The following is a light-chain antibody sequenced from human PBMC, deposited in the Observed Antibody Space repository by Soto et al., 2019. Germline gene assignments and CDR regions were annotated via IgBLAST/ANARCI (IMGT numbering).Light chain of an antibody. V-gene: IGLV2-11*02. CDR2: AVS. CDR1: NSDIGAYTF. CDR3: FSYTASDMWV. Sequence: SALTQPRSVSGSPGQSVTSACTGTNSDIGAYTFVSWYQQLPGKAPKLIISAVSYRPSGVPDRFSGSKSGNTASLTISGLQAEDEADYYCFSYTASDMWVFGGGTKVTVX. J-gene: IGLJ3*02.